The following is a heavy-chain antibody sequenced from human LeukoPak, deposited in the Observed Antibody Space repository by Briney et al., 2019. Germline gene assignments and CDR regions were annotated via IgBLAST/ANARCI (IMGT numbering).Heavy chain of an antibody. D-gene: IGHD5-24*01. CDR1: GGSVTTGRYY. CDR2: ISYRGTT. V-gene: IGHV4-61*01. Sequence: SETLSLTCTVSGGSVTTGRYYWSWIRQSPGEGLEWIGYISYRGTTNYNPSRKSRITISVDTSKNQFSLKVISVTAADTAVYYCARRKIEMATIGLTAFDIWGQGTMVTVSS. CDR3: ARRKIEMATIGLTAFDI. J-gene: IGHJ3*02.